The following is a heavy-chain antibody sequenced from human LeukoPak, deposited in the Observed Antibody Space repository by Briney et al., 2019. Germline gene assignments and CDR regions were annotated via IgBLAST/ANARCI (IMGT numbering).Heavy chain of an antibody. CDR2: TYYRSKWYN. V-gene: IGHV6-1*01. D-gene: IGHD6-19*01. CDR3: ARDFGTTGWHTFDY. CDR1: GDSVSSKNGA. J-gene: IGHJ4*02. Sequence: SQTLSLTCVVSGDSVSSKNGAWNWIRQSPSRGLEWLGRTYYRSKWYNDYAESMEGRMTISQDTSKNQYSLHLNSVTPDDPAVYYCARDFGTTGWHTFDYWGQGTLVTVSS.